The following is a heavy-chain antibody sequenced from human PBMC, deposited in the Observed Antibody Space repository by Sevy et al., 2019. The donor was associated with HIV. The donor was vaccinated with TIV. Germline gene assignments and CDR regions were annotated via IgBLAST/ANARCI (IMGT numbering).Heavy chain of an antibody. J-gene: IGHJ4*02. CDR1: GFTFSSYA. V-gene: IGHV3-23*01. CDR2: ISGSGGST. D-gene: IGHD6-19*01. CDR3: AKDGSPPGIAVAGTGGYFDY. Sequence: GGSLRLSCAASGFTFSSYAMHWVRQAPGKGLEWVSAISGSGGSTYYADSVKGRFTISRDNSKNTLYLQMNSLRAEDTAVYYCAKDGSPPGIAVAGTGGYFDYWGQGTLVTVSS.